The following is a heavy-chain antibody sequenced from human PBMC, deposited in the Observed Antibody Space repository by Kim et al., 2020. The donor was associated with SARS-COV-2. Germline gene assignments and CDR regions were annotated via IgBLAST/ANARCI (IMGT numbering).Heavy chain of an antibody. J-gene: IGHJ4*02. V-gene: IGHV3-49*02. CDR3: SRDPRGYGVDFDN. Sequence: EYAASVNGRFTISRDDSKTVAYLQMNSLKPEDPALYYCSRDPRGYGVDFDNWGQGTLVTVSS. D-gene: IGHD3-22*01.